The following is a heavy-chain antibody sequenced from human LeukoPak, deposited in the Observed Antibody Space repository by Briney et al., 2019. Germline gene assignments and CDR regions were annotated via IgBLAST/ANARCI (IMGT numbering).Heavy chain of an antibody. V-gene: IGHV4-39*07. J-gene: IGHJ4*02. CDR3: ARDPGKGIAARPW. Sequence: SETLSLTCTVSGGSISSSSYYWGWIRQPPGKGLEWIGSIYYSGSTYYNPSLKSRVTISVDTSKNQFSLKLSSVTAADTAVYYCARDPGKGIAARPWWGQGTLVTVSS. CDR1: GGSISSSSYY. CDR2: IYYSGST. D-gene: IGHD6-6*01.